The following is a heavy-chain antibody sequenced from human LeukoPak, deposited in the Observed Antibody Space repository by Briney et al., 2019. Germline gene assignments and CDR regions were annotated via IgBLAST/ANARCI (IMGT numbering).Heavy chain of an antibody. V-gene: IGHV1-69*02. CDR2: IIPIRGIA. CDR1: GGTFSSYT. D-gene: IGHD3-10*01. Sequence: SVKVSCQASGGTFSSYTISWVRQAPGQGLEWMGRIIPIRGIANYAQKFQGRVTITADKSTSTAYMELSSLRSEDTAVYYCVPRAEIGQGFDIWGQGTMVTVSS. J-gene: IGHJ3*02. CDR3: VPRAEIGQGFDI.